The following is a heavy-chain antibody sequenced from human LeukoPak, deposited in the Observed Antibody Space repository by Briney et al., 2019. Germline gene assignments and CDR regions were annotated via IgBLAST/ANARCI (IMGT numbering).Heavy chain of an antibody. J-gene: IGHJ3*02. V-gene: IGHV1-2*04. D-gene: IGHD2-8*01. CDR2: INPNSGGT. CDR1: GYTFTGYY. CDR3: ARDRGGLVSVMDAFDI. Sequence: ASVKVSCKASGYTFTGYYMHWVRQAPGQGLEWMGWINPNSGGTNCAQKFQGWVTMTRDTSISTAYMELSRVRSDDTAVYYCARDRGGLVSVMDAFDIWGQGTMVTVSS.